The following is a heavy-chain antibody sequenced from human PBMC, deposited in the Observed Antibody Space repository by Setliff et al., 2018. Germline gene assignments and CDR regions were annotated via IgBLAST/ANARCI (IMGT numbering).Heavy chain of an antibody. CDR1: GGSFSGYY. V-gene: IGHV4-59*01. D-gene: IGHD1-26*01. CDR3: ARWGENSGRPDWRAFDI. J-gene: IGHJ4*02. CDR2: IYYSGST. Sequence: SETLSLTCAVYGGSFSGYYWSWIRQPPGKGLEWIGYIYYSGSTSYNPSLESRVSISIDTSKNQFSLKLTSVSAADTAVYYCARWGENSGRPDWRAFDIWGQGTLVTVSS.